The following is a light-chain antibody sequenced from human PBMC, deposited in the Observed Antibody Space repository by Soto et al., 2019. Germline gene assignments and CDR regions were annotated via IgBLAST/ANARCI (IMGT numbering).Light chain of an antibody. CDR1: QSVSTN. CDR3: QLYNDWPRT. Sequence: ETVMTQSAAALSVSVGERVTLSCRASQSVSTNLAWYQQRPGQAPRLLIHDASTRATGVPDRISGSGSGTDFTLTISSLQSEDFAIYYCQLYNDWPRTCGQGTKLEIK. CDR2: DAS. V-gene: IGKV3-15*01. J-gene: IGKJ2*01.